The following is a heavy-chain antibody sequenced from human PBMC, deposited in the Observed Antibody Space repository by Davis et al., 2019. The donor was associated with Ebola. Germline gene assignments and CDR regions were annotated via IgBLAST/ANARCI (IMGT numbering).Heavy chain of an antibody. CDR2: ISYDGSNK. Sequence: GESLKISCAASGFTFSSYGMHWVRQAPGKGLEWVAVISYDGSNKYYADSVKGRFTISRDNAKNSLYLQMNSLRAEDTAVYYCARRSDYYDSSGYRGRYYYYGMDVWGQGTTVTVSS. D-gene: IGHD3-22*01. V-gene: IGHV3-30*03. J-gene: IGHJ6*02. CDR3: ARRSDYYDSSGYRGRYYYYGMDV. CDR1: GFTFSSYG.